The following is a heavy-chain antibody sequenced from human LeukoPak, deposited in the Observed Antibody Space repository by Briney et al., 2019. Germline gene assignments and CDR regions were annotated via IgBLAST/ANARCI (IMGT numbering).Heavy chain of an antibody. D-gene: IGHD6-13*01. J-gene: IGHJ4*02. CDR3: SREYSSSPPPGFDY. CDR2: INTDGSST. CDR1: GFTFSSYW. V-gene: IGHV3-74*01. Sequence: GGSLRLSCAASGFTFSSYWMHWVRQAPGKGLVWVSRINTDGSSTSYADSVKGRFTISRDNAKNTLYLQMNSLIAEDTAVYYCSREYSSSPPPGFDYWGQGTLVTVSS.